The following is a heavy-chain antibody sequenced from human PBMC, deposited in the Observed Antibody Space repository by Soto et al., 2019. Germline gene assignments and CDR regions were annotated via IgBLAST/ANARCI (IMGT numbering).Heavy chain of an antibody. Sequence: GDSLKISCKCSGYSFTSYWIGWVRQMPGKGLEWMGIIYPGDSDTRYSPSFQGQVTISADKSISTAYLQWSSLKASDTAMYYCARPMNEYDSSGYFDDWGQGNLVTVYS. J-gene: IGHJ4*02. CDR2: IYPGDSDT. D-gene: IGHD3-22*01. CDR3: ARPMNEYDSSGYFDD. V-gene: IGHV5-51*01. CDR1: GYSFTSYW.